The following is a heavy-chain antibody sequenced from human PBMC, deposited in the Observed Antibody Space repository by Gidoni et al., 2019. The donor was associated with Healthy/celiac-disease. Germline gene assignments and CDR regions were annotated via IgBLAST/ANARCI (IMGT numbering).Heavy chain of an antibody. V-gene: IGHV3-23*01. J-gene: IGHJ4*02. CDR3: AKDYYGSGSYPYFDY. CDR2: ISGSGGST. Sequence: EVQLLESGGGLVQPGGPLRLSCAASGFTFSSYAMSWVRQAPGKGLEWVSAISGSGGSTYYADSVKGRFTISRDNSKNTLYLQMNSLRAEDTAVYYCAKDYYGSGSYPYFDYWGQGTLVTVSS. D-gene: IGHD3-10*01. CDR1: GFTFSSYA.